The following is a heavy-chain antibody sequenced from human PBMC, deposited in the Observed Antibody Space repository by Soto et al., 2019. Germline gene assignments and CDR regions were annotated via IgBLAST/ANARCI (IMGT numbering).Heavy chain of an antibody. CDR3: AKENGYSSSWFEFDY. D-gene: IGHD6-13*01. Sequence: EVELLESGGGLVQPGGSLRLSCSASGFTFSSYAMSWVRQTPGKGLEWVSAISGSGGSTYYADSVKGRFTISRDNSKNTLYLQMNSLRAEDTAVYYCAKENGYSSSWFEFDYWGQGTLVTVST. V-gene: IGHV3-23*01. J-gene: IGHJ4*02. CDR2: ISGSGGST. CDR1: GFTFSSYA.